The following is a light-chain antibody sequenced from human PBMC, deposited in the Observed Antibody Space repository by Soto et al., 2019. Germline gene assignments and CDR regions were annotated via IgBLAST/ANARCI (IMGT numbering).Light chain of an antibody. Sequence: EIVMTQSPATLSLSPGERATLSCRASQTIDNTLAWYQRKPGQAPRLLIYDASTRATGVPARFSGSGSGTDFTLTITSMQSQDFAVYYCQHYNYRPYTFGQGTKVDI. V-gene: IGKV3-15*01. CDR1: QTIDNT. J-gene: IGKJ2*01. CDR2: DAS. CDR3: QHYNYRPYT.